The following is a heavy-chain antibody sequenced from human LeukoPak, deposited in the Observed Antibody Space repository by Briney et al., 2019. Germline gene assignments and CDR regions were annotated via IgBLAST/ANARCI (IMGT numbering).Heavy chain of an antibody. J-gene: IGHJ4*02. Sequence: SETLSLTCTVSGGSISSGSYYWSWIRQPAGKGLEWIGRIYTSGSTNYNPSLKSRVTISVDTSKNQFSLKLSSVTAADTAVYYCASIAAAGTSNDYWGQGTLVTVSS. D-gene: IGHD6-13*01. CDR2: IYTSGST. CDR3: ASIAAAGTSNDY. V-gene: IGHV4-61*02. CDR1: GGSISSGSYY.